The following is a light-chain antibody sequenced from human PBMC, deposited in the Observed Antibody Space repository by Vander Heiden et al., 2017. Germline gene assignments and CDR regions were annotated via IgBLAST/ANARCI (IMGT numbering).Light chain of an antibody. V-gene: IGKV4-1*01. CDR1: QSVLYSSNNKNY. CDR3: QQYCSTPYT. J-gene: IGKJ2*01. CDR2: WAS. Sequence: DIVVSQSPASLAVSLGERATINCKSSQSVLYSSNNKNYLAWYQQKPGQPPKLLIYWASTRESGVPDRVSGCGSGTDFTLTSSSLQAEDVAVYYCQQYCSTPYTFGQGTKLEIK.